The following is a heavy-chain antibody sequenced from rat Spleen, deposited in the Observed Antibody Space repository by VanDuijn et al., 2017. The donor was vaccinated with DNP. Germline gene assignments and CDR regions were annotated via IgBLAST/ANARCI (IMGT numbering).Heavy chain of an antibody. J-gene: IGHJ1*01. D-gene: IGHD1-4*01. CDR2: INTGSGGT. V-gene: IGHV1-43*01. CDR3: ARRRLPYWYFDF. CDR1: GYIFTSYY. Sequence: QVQLQQSGAELAKPGSSVKISCKASGYIFTSYYISWIKQTTGQGLEYIGYINTGSGGTNFNEKFKGKATLTVDKSSSTAFMQLSSLTPDDSAVYHCARRRLPYWYFDFWGPGTMVTVSS.